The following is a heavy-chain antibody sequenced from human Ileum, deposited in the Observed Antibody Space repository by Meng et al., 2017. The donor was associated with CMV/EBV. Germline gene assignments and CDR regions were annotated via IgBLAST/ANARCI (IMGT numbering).Heavy chain of an antibody. CDR2: INPDGSGT. CDR1: AFTFSNYW. J-gene: IGHJ4*02. CDR3: ARDLRGPRDY. Sequence: GGSLRLSCGTSAFTFSNYWMHWVRQAPGKGLVWVSRINPDGSGTDYADSVRGRFTVSRDNAKNILYLQMNSLRAEDTAVYYCARDLRGPRDYWGQGTPVTVSS. V-gene: IGHV3-74*01.